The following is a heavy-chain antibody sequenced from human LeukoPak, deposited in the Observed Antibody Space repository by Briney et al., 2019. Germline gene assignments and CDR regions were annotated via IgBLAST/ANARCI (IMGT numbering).Heavy chain of an antibody. Sequence: GESLKITCKGSGYSFTSYWIGWVRQMPGKGLKWMGIIYPGDSDTRYSPSFQGQVTISADKSISTAYLQWSSLKASDTAMYYCARLSGSTSPKFITGSYYYYYGMDVWGQGTTVTVSS. D-gene: IGHD1-20*01. V-gene: IGHV5-51*01. CDR3: ARLSGSTSPKFITGSYYYYYGMDV. CDR1: GYSFTSYW. CDR2: IYPGDSDT. J-gene: IGHJ6*02.